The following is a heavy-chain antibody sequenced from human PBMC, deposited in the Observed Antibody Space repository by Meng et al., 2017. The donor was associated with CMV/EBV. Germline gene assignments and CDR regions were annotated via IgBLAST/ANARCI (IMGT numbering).Heavy chain of an antibody. Sequence: SETLSLTCTVSGGSISSSSYYWGWIRQPPGKGLEWIGSIYYSGSTYYNPSLKSRVTRSVDTSKNQFSLKLSSVTAADTAVYYCARAVGGSGWYYFDYWGQGTLVTVSS. CDR3: ARAVGGSGWYYFDY. D-gene: IGHD6-19*01. J-gene: IGHJ4*02. CDR2: IYYSGST. CDR1: GGSISSSSYY. V-gene: IGHV4-39*07.